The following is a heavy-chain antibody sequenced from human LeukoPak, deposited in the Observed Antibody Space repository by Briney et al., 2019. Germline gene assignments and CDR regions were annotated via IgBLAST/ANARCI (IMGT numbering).Heavy chain of an antibody. CDR3: ARVDKPVPGGTLGY. Sequence: SETLSLTCTVSGYSISSGYYWGWIRPPPGKGLEWIGSIYHSGSTYYNPSLKSRVTISVDTSKNQFSLKLSSVTAADPAVYYCARVDKPVPGGTLGYWGQGTLVTVSS. CDR2: IYHSGST. D-gene: IGHD2-2*01. CDR1: GYSISSGYY. V-gene: IGHV4-38-2*02. J-gene: IGHJ4*02.